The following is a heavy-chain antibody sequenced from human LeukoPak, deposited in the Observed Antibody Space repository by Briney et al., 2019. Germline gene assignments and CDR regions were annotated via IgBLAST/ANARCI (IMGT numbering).Heavy chain of an antibody. Sequence: PGGSLRLSCAASGFTFSTATMNWVRQAPGKGLEWVSSITTSSSYIFYADSVKGRFTISRDDAKNSLYLQMNSLRAEDTAVYYCAREVVKRHCSSSSCHEVGAMGGYWGQGTLVTVSS. CDR1: GFTFSTAT. CDR2: ITTSSSYI. D-gene: IGHD2-2*01. CDR3: AREVVKRHCSSSSCHEVGAMGGY. J-gene: IGHJ4*02. V-gene: IGHV3-21*01.